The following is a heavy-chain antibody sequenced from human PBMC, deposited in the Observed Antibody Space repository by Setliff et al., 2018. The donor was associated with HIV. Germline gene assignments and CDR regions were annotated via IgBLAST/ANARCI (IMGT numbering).Heavy chain of an antibody. CDR2: IYTSGST. J-gene: IGHJ6*03. CDR1: GGSISSGSYY. D-gene: IGHD3-3*01. CDR3: ARAIFGTVYYYMDV. V-gene: IGHV4-61*09. Sequence: SETLSLTCTVSGGSISSGSYYWSWIRQPAGKGLEWIGHIYTSGSTNYNPSLKSRVTISVDTSKNQFSLKLSSVTAADTAVYYCARAIFGTVYYYMDVWGKGTTVTVSS.